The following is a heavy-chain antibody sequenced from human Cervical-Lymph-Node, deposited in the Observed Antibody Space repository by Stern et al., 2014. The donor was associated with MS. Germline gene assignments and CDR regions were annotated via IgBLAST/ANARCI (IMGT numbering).Heavy chain of an antibody. J-gene: IGHJ4*02. CDR2: IHYSGIA. D-gene: IGHD4/OR15-4a*01. CDR1: DYSITNDNY. Sequence: QLQLQESGPGLVKPSDTLSLTCAVSDYSITNDNYWVWIRPPPGKGLEWIGYIHYSGIAYYNPSIKRRVTISIDTSKNQFSLDLTSVTAVDTALYYCATKPNGLYYFDYWGQGTLVTVSS. V-gene: IGHV4-28*01. CDR3: ATKPNGLYYFDY.